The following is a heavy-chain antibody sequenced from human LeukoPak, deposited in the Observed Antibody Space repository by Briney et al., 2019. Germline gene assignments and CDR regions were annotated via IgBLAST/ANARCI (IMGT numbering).Heavy chain of an antibody. Sequence: GGSLRLSCAASGFTFSSYAMSWVRQAPGKGLEWVSGISGSAVSTFYADSVKGRFTISRDNPKNTLYLQMNSLRAEDTAVYYCANYYYDTSGYKNWGQGTLVTVSS. V-gene: IGHV3-23*01. CDR1: GFTFSSYA. J-gene: IGHJ4*02. D-gene: IGHD3-22*01. CDR2: ISGSAVST. CDR3: ANYYYDTSGYKN.